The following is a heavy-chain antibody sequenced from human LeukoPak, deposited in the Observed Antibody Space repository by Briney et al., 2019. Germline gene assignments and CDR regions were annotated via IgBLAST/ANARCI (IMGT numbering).Heavy chain of an antibody. J-gene: IGHJ6*02. CDR3: ARDGDITPTDV. V-gene: IGHV3-33*01. CDR1: GFTFSSFG. Sequence: GESLKISCAASGFTFSSFGMHWVRQAPGKGLEWVAVIWYDGSNKYYADSVKGRFTISRDNSKNTLYLQMNSLRAEDTAVYYCARDGDITPTDVWGQGTTVTVSS. D-gene: IGHD2-15*01. CDR2: IWYDGSNK.